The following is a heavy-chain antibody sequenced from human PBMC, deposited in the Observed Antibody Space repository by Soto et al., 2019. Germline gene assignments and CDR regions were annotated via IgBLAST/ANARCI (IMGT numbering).Heavy chain of an antibody. D-gene: IGHD2-2*01. CDR1: GFTFGDYA. Sequence: PGGSLRLSCTASGFTFGDYAMSWFRQAPGKGLEWVGFIRSKAYGGTTEYAASVKGRFTISRDDSKSIAYLQMNSLKTEDTAVYYCTSFSVVPAATDGMDVWGQGTTVTVSS. CDR2: IRSKAYGGTT. V-gene: IGHV3-49*03. CDR3: TSFSVVPAATDGMDV. J-gene: IGHJ6*02.